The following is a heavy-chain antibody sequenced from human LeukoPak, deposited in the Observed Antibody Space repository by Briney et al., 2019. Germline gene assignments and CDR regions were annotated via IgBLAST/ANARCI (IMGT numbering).Heavy chain of an antibody. D-gene: IGHD6-13*01. Sequence: PGGSLRLSCAASGFAFSSSTMDWVRQAPGKGLEWVSSISSTSSSIYYTDSVKGRFTISRDNTKNSLYLQMNSLRAEDTAVYFCAKEGRSTTPGYWGQGTLVPVSS. CDR3: AKEGRSTTPGY. V-gene: IGHV3-21*01. CDR2: ISSTSSSI. CDR1: GFAFSSST. J-gene: IGHJ4*02.